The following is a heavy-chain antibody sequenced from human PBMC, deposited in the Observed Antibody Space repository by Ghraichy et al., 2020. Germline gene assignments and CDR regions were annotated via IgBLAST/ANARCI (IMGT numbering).Heavy chain of an antibody. Sequence: ASVKVSCKASGYTFTSYGISWVRQAPGQRLEWIGWISAYSGNTNYAQKLQGRVTMTTDTSTSTAYMELRSLRSDDTAVYYCARALIYCSSTSCYVCVFDYWGQGTLFTVSS. CDR2: ISAYSGNT. V-gene: IGHV1-18*01. CDR3: ARALIYCSSTSCYVCVFDY. D-gene: IGHD2-2*01. CDR1: GYTFTSYG. J-gene: IGHJ4*02.